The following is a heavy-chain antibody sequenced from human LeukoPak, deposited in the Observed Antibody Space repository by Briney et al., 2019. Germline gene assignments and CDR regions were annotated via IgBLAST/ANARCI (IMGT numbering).Heavy chain of an antibody. CDR2: FDPEDGET. J-gene: IGHJ4*02. CDR3: ATGVTDFWSGYNDY. CDR1: GYTLTELS. V-gene: IGHV1-24*01. D-gene: IGHD3-3*01. Sequence: ASVKVSCKVSGYTLTELSMHWVRQAPGKGLEWMGGFDPEDGETIYAQKFQGRVTMTEDTSTDTAYMELSSLRSEDTAVYYCATGVTDFWSGYNDYWGQGTLVAVSS.